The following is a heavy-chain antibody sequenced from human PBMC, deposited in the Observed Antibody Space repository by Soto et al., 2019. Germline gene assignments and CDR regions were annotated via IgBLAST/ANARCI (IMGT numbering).Heavy chain of an antibody. CDR1: GFDVTTNC. Sequence: GGSLRLSCVGSGFDVTTNCMRWVRQAPGKGLECVSIVCTGGATHYADSVKGRFTISRDRSKNTVHLQMNNVRAEDTAVYYCVRDKRTISGIFPGYWGQGTQVTVPQ. D-gene: IGHD1-1*01. V-gene: IGHV3-53*01. J-gene: IGHJ4*02. CDR3: VRDKRTISGIFPGY. CDR2: VCTGGAT.